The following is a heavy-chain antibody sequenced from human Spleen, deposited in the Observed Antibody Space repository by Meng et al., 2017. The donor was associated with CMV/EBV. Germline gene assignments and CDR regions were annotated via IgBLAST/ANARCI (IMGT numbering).Heavy chain of an antibody. J-gene: IGHJ4*02. Sequence: ASVKVSCKASGYTLSSYGISWVRQAPGQGLEWMGWIDPNSGDTHFGDKFQGRVTMTRDTSSTAAYMELRSLRYEDTAAYYCAREQWLRYYFDFWGQGTLVTVSS. CDR3: AREQWLRYYFDF. V-gene: IGHV1-2*02. D-gene: IGHD6-19*01. CDR1: GYTLSSYG. CDR2: IDPNSGDT.